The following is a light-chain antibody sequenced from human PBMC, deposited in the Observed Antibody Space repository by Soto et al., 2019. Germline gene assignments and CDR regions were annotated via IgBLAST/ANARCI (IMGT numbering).Light chain of an antibody. Sequence: QSVLTQPASVSGSAGQSSTIFCSGTMRDVGAYNLVSWYQQHPCTAPKLIIYEVRNRPSGISSLFSGSRSGNTAALTISGLQPEDEGDYYSSAYTARSTLVFCRRTKLTVI. CDR2: EVR. CDR3: SAYTARSTLV. V-gene: IGLV2-14*01. CDR1: MRDVGAYNL. J-gene: IGLJ3*02.